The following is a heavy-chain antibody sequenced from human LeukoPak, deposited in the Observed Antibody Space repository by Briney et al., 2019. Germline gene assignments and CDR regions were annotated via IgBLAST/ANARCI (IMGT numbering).Heavy chain of an antibody. D-gene: IGHD3-3*01. CDR3: ARHANFWSGYKEYNWFDP. CDR1: GGSISSYY. CDR2: IYYSGST. V-gene: IGHV4-59*08. J-gene: IGHJ5*02. Sequence: PSETLSLTCTVSGGSISSYYWIWIRQPPGKGLEWIGYIYYSGSTNYNPSLKSRVTISVDTSKNQFSLKLSSVTAADTAVYYCARHANFWSGYKEYNWFDPWGQGTLVTVSS.